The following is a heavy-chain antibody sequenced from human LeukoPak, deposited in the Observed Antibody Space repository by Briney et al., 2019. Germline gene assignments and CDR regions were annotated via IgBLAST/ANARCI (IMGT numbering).Heavy chain of an antibody. CDR1: GFTFSSYA. CDR2: ISGSGGST. V-gene: IGHV3-23*01. D-gene: IGHD4-17*01. Sequence: QPGGSLRLSCAASGFTFSSYAMSWVRQAPGKGLEWVSAISGSGGSTYYADSVKGRFTISRDNSKNTLYLQMNSLRAEDTAVYYCAKAETTVTTHQTDFDYWGQGTLVTVSS. J-gene: IGHJ4*02. CDR3: AKAETTVTTHQTDFDY.